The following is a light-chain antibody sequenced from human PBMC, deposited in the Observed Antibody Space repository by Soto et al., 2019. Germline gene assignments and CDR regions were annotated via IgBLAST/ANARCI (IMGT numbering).Light chain of an antibody. V-gene: IGLV2-8*01. Sequence: QSALTQPPSASGSPGQSVTISCTGTSSNIGGCNYVSWYQQHPDKAPKLLIFEINNRPSGVPDRFSGSKSGNTASLAVSGLQAEDEADYYCSSYESSHNLRVFGTGTKVTVL. J-gene: IGLJ1*01. CDR2: EIN. CDR3: SSYESSHNLRV. CDR1: SSNIGGCNY.